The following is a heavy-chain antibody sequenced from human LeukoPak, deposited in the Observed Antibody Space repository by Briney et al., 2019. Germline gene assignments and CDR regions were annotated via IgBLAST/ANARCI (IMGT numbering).Heavy chain of an antibody. J-gene: IGHJ6*04. Sequence: GRSLRLSCAASGFTFTSYGMHWVRQAPGKGLAWVSIIWYDGSNKYYTDSVKGRFTISRDNSKNTLYLQMNSLRAEDTAVYYCARDSGSYYYYGMDVWGKGTTVTVSS. CDR1: GFTFTSYG. V-gene: IGHV3-33*01. D-gene: IGHD3-10*01. CDR3: ARDSGSYYYYGMDV. CDR2: IWYDGSNK.